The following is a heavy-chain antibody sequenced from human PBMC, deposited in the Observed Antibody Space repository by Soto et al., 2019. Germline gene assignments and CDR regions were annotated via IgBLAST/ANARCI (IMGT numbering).Heavy chain of an antibody. Sequence: QVQLVQSGAEVKKPGASVKVSCKASTYTFTSYGISWVRQAPGQGLEWMGWISAYNGNTNNAQKLQGRVTMTTDTSTSTAYMELRSLRSDDTAVYYCARVVKCEYDSSGYVDYWGQGTLVTVSS. CDR3: ARVVKCEYDSSGYVDY. V-gene: IGHV1-18*01. CDR1: TYTFTSYG. CDR2: ISAYNGNT. D-gene: IGHD3-22*01. J-gene: IGHJ4*02.